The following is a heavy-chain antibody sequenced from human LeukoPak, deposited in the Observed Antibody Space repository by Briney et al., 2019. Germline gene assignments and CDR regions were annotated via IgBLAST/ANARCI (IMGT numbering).Heavy chain of an antibody. CDR2: IKQDGSEA. J-gene: IGHJ4*02. CDR1: GFTFTTYW. Sequence: GGSLRLSCTASGFTFTTYWMAWVRQAPGKGLEWVANIKQDGSEAYYAESVRGRFTISRDNAKNSLYLQMNSLRAEATSVYYCPNGIYDKSYWGQGTLVTVSS. CDR3: PNGIYDKSY. D-gene: IGHD3-22*01. V-gene: IGHV3-7*01.